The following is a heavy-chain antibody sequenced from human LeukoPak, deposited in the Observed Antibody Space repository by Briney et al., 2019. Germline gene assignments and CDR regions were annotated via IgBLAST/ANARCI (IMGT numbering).Heavy chain of an antibody. CDR3: ARVNVVVTAGYYYYMDV. CDR1: GYTFTGYY. D-gene: IGHD2-21*02. J-gene: IGHJ6*03. CDR2: INPNSGGT. Sequence: ASVKVSCKASGYTFTGYYMHWVRQAPGQGLEWMGWINPNSGGTNYAQKFQGRVTMTRDASISTAYMELSRLRSDDTAVYYCARVNVVVTAGYYYYMDVWGKGTTVTVSS. V-gene: IGHV1-2*02.